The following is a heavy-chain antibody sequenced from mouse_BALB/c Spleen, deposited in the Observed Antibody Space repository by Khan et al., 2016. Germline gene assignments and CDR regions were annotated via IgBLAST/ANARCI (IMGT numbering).Heavy chain of an antibody. D-gene: IGHD2-2*01. J-gene: IGHJ4*01. CDR2: INPDSSTI. Sequence: EVKLLESGGGLVQPGGSLKLSCAASGFDFSRYWMSWVRQAPGKGLEWIGEINPDSSTINYTPSLKDKFIISRDNAKNTLYLQMSKVRSEDTALYYCARWGYDVGAMDYWGQGTSVTVSS. CDR1: GFDFSRYW. V-gene: IGHV4-1*02. CDR3: ARWGYDVGAMDY.